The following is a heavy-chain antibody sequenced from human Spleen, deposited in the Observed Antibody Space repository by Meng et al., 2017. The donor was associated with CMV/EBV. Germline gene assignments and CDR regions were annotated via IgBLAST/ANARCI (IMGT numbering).Heavy chain of an antibody. Sequence: GGSLRLSCAASGFSFSDYYMSWIRQAPGKGLEWISYISSRDGTVYYADSVKGRFTISRDNAKNSLYLQMNSLRTEDTAVYYCARDLDAYYYGGGSYRGDYWGQGTSVTVSS. J-gene: IGHJ4*02. V-gene: IGHV3-11*01. D-gene: IGHD3-10*01. CDR1: GFSFSDYY. CDR3: ARDLDAYYYGGGSYRGDY. CDR2: ISSRDGTV.